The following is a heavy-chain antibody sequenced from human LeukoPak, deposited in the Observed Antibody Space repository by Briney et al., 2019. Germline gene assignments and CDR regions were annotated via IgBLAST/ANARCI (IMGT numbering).Heavy chain of an antibody. CDR2: INSDGSST. CDR3: ARDLPVGYCTNGVCYTDYFDY. J-gene: IGHJ4*02. Sequence: GGSLRLSCAASGFTFSSYWMHWVRQAPGKGLVWVSRINSDGSSTSYADSVKGRFTISRDNAKNSLYLQMNSLRTEDTAVYYCARDLPVGYCTNGVCYTDYFDYWGQGTLVTVSS. V-gene: IGHV3-74*01. CDR1: GFTFSSYW. D-gene: IGHD2-8*01.